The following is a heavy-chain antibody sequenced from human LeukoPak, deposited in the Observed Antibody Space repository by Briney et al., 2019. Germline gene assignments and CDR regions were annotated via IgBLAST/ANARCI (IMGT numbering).Heavy chain of an antibody. CDR2: ISGSGGST. V-gene: IGHV3-23*01. J-gene: IGHJ6*02. CDR1: GFTFSSYA. Sequence: QPGGSLRLSCAASGFTFSSYAMSWVRQAPGKGLEWVSAISGSGGSTYYADSVKGRFTISRDNSKNTLYLQMNSLRAEDTAVYYCANSGSGSEYYYYGMDVWGQGTTVTVSS. CDR3: ANSGSGSEYYYYGMDV. D-gene: IGHD1-26*01.